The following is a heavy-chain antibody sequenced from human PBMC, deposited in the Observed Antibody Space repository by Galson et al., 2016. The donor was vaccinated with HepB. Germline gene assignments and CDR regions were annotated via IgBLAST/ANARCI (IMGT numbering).Heavy chain of an antibody. V-gene: IGHV3-23*01. CDR3: AKDTACTSTNCPGFFDY. CDR1: GFTLSSYA. CDR2: ISGSGGSI. Sequence: SLRLSCAASGFTLSSYAMGWVRLAPGKGLEWVSFISGSGGSIRYADSVKGRFTISRDTAKNTLYLQVNSLRPEDTAVYFCAKDTACTSTNCPGFFDYWGQGTLVTVSS. D-gene: IGHD2-2*01. J-gene: IGHJ4*02.